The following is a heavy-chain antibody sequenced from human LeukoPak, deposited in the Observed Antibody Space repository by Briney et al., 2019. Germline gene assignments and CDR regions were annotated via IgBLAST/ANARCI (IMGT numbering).Heavy chain of an antibody. CDR3: TRDENDGITSEDIQE. Sequence: PGGSLRLSCEGSGFTFGTYAMSCVRQAPGKGLDWVGLFRSKTYGRTTEYGTSVKDRFIISRDDSKNTAYLQINNLKAEDTGVYYCTRDENDGITSEDIQEWGQGTLVIVSS. J-gene: IGHJ1*01. V-gene: IGHV3-49*04. CDR1: GFTFGTYA. D-gene: IGHD1-1*01. CDR2: FRSKTYGRTT.